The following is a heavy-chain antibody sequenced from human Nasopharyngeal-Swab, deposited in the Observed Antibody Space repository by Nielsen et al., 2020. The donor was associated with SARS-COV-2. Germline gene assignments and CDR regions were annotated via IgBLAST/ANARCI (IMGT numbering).Heavy chain of an antibody. CDR3: ARDFGVGFYGDSYDY. D-gene: IGHD4-17*01. Sequence: GESLKISCAASGFTFSSYGMHWVRQAPGKGLEWVAVTWYDGSNKYYADSVKGRFTISRDNSKNTLYLQMNSLRAEDTAVYYCARDFGVGFYGDSYDYWGQGTLVTVSS. J-gene: IGHJ4*02. V-gene: IGHV3-33*01. CDR1: GFTFSSYG. CDR2: TWYDGSNK.